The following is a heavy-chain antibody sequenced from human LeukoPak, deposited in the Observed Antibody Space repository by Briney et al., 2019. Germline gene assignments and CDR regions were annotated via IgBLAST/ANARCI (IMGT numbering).Heavy chain of an antibody. CDR1: GFTLSNYW. D-gene: IGHD5-18*01. J-gene: IGHJ6*03. V-gene: IGHV3-48*03. CDR3: ARGDTAMVDYYYYMDV. Sequence: GGSLRLSCTASGFTLSNYWMTWVRQAPGKGLEWVSYISSSGSIIYYADSVKGRFTISRDNAKNSLYLQMNSLRAEDTAVYYCARGDTAMVDYYYYMDVWGKGTTVTISS. CDR2: ISSSGSII.